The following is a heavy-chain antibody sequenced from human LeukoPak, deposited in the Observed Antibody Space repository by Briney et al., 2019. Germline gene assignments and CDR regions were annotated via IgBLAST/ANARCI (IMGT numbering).Heavy chain of an antibody. CDR2: IYHSGST. CDR3: ARDAGKSTAAASY. D-gene: IGHD6-13*01. V-gene: IGHV4-4*02. Sequence: PSETLSLTCAVSGGSISSSNWWSWVRQPPGKGLEWIGEIYHSGSTNYNPSLKSRVTISVDKSKNQFSLKLSSVTAADTAVYYCARDAGKSTAAASYWGQGTLVTVSS. CDR1: GGSISSSNW. J-gene: IGHJ4*02.